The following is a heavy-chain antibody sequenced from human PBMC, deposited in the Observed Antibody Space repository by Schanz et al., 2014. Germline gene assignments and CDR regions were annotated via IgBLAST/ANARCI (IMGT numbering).Heavy chain of an antibody. CDR1: GFTFNNAW. J-gene: IGHJ6*02. CDR3: ARGASRDYFAMDV. V-gene: IGHV3-74*02. CDR2: VSRDGSET. Sequence: EVQLVESGGGLVKPGGSLRLSCAASGFTFNNAWMSWVRQAPGKGLEWVSRVSRDGSETTYVDSVRGRFTISRDTAKNTVFLQMNNLRAEDTAVYYCARGASRDYFAMDVWGQGTTVTVSS.